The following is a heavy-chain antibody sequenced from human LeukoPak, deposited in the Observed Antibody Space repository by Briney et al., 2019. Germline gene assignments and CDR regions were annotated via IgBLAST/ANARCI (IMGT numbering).Heavy chain of an antibody. CDR1: GFTFSSYS. Sequence: GGSLRLSCAASGFTFSSYSMNWVRQAPGKGLEWVSSISSSSSYIYYADSVKGRFTISRDNAKNSLYLQMNSLRAEDTAVYYCARDSVLRYFDWLGAFDIWGQGTMVTVSS. V-gene: IGHV3-21*01. J-gene: IGHJ3*02. CDR2: ISSSSSYI. CDR3: ARDSVLRYFDWLGAFDI. D-gene: IGHD3-9*01.